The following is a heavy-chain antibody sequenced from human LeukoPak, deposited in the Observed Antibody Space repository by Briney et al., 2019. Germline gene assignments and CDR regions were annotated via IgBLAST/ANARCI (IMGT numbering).Heavy chain of an antibody. D-gene: IGHD6-19*01. Sequence: GGSLRLSCAASGIAVIGNYMSWVRQAPGKGLEWVSIMYSSGSTDYADSVKGRFTIFRDNSKNTLYLQMNSLGVEDTAVYYCAREGGPYSSTLRGHWGQGTLVTVSS. V-gene: IGHV3-53*01. CDR1: GIAVIGNY. CDR3: AREGGPYSSTLRGH. CDR2: MYSSGST. J-gene: IGHJ4*02.